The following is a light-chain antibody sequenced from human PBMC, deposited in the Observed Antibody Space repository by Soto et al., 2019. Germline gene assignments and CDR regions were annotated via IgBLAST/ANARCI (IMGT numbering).Light chain of an antibody. CDR3: QQYNNWPPST. Sequence: EIVMTQSPATLSVSPGERATLSCRASQSVSSNFAWYQQKPGEAPTLLLYGASTRATGIPAWFSGSGSGTEFTLTISRLHSEDFAVYYCQQYNNWPPSTFGPGTKVDIK. CDR2: GAS. CDR1: QSVSSN. J-gene: IGKJ3*01. V-gene: IGKV3-15*01.